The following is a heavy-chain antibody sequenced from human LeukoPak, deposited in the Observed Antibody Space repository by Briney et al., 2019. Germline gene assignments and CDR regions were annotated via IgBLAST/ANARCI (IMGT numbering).Heavy chain of an antibody. V-gene: IGHV3-48*01. CDR1: GFTFSSYS. CDR2: ISSSSSTI. CDR3: AREVPAAMSGY. D-gene: IGHD2-2*01. Sequence: PGGSLRLSCAASGFTFSSYSMNWVRQAPGKGLEWVSYISSSSSTIYYADSVKGRFTISRDNAKNSLYLQMNSLRAEDTAVYYCAREVPAAMSGYWGQGTLVTVSS. J-gene: IGHJ4*02.